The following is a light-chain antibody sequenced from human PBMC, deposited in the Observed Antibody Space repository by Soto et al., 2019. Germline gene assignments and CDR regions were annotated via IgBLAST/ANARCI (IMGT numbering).Light chain of an antibody. CDR2: AAS. J-gene: IGKJ2*01. Sequence: DLQMTQSPSSLSASVGDRVTITCRASQSISSYLNWYQHKPGKAPNLLIYAASSLQTGVPSRFSGSGSGTDFTLIISSLQPEDFAAYYCQQNYSTPRTFGQGTRLEIK. CDR3: QQNYSTPRT. V-gene: IGKV1-39*01. CDR1: QSISSY.